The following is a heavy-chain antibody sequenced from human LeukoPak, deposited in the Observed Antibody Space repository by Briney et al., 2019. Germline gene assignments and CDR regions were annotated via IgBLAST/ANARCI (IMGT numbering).Heavy chain of an antibody. J-gene: IGHJ4*02. CDR3: ARDGLGYGSGSFDY. CDR2: IYYSGST. D-gene: IGHD3-3*01. Sequence: SETLSLTCTVSGGSISSSSYYWGWIRQPPGKGLEWIGSIYYSGSTYYNPSLKSRVTISVDTSKNQFFLKLSSVTAADTAVYYCARDGLGYGSGSFDYWGQGTLVTVSS. CDR1: GGSISSSSYY. V-gene: IGHV4-39*07.